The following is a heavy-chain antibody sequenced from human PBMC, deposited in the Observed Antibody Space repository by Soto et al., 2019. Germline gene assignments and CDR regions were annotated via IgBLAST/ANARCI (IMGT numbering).Heavy chain of an antibody. Sequence: QVQLQESGPGLVKPSGTLSLTCAVSGGSISSSNWWSWVRQPPGKGLEWIGEIYHSGSTNYNPSLQSRVTLPVDTSKNPFSLKLSSVTAADTAVYYCARAGRGYCSGGSCYSGLHGMDVWGQGTTVTVSS. CDR3: ARAGRGYCSGGSCYSGLHGMDV. D-gene: IGHD2-15*01. CDR1: GGSISSSNW. J-gene: IGHJ6*02. V-gene: IGHV4-4*02. CDR2: IYHSGST.